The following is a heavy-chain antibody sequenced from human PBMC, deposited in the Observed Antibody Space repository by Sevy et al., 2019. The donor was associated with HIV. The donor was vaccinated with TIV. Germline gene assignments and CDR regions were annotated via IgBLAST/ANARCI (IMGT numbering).Heavy chain of an antibody. CDR1: GFTLSSYG. D-gene: IGHD2-2*01. J-gene: IGHJ6*02. V-gene: IGHV3-30*02. CDR3: AKTINSGGGVVPAANYYYYGLDV. CDR2: IRYDGSNK. Sequence: GGSLRLSCAASGFTLSSYGMHWVRQAPGKGLEWVAVIRYDGSNKYYADSVKGRFTISRDNSKNTLYLQMNSLRAEDTAVYYCAKTINSGGGVVPAANYYYYGLDVWGQGTTVTVSS.